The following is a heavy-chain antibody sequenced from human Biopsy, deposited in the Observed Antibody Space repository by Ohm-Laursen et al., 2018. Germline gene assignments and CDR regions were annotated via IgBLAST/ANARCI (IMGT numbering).Heavy chain of an antibody. CDR3: ARGSNEYGGLYFPH. J-gene: IGHJ1*01. Sequence: SQTLSFTCTVSGCSFTGHYWSWIRQPPGKGLEWIGHISHTGYTSYNSSLKSRVTISLDTSRKHFSLRLTSLAAADTAVYYCARGSNEYGGLYFPHWGQGTLVTVSS. V-gene: IGHV4-59*11. CDR2: ISHTGYT. CDR1: GCSFTGHY. D-gene: IGHD4-23*01.